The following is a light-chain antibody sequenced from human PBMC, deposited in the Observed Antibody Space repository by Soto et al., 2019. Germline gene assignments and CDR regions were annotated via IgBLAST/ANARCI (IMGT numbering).Light chain of an antibody. Sequence: DIQMTQSPSTLSASVGDRVTITCRASQSMTSWLAWYQQKPGKAPKLLIYKASSLESGVPSRFSGSGSGTEFTLTISSLQPDDFATYYCQQYNSYHFTFGPGTKVDIK. CDR2: KAS. V-gene: IGKV1-5*03. CDR3: QQYNSYHFT. CDR1: QSMTSW. J-gene: IGKJ3*01.